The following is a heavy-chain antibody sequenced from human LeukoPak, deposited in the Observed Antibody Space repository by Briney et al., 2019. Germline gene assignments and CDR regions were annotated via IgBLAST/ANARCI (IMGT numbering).Heavy chain of an antibody. J-gene: IGHJ4*02. CDR2: IIPIFGTA. D-gene: IGHD5-18*01. V-gene: IGHV1-69*05. Sequence: SVKVSCQASGGTFSSYANSWVRQAPGQGLEWMGGIIPIFGTANYAQKFQGRVTITTDESTSTAYMELSSLRSEDTAVYYCARDRGYSYGFDYWGQGTLVTVSS. CDR1: GGTFSSYA. CDR3: ARDRGYSYGFDY.